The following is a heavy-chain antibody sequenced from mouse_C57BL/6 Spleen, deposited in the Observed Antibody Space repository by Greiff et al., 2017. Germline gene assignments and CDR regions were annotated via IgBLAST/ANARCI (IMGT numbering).Heavy chain of an antibody. J-gene: IGHJ3*01. D-gene: IGHD3-2*02. CDR1: GYAFSSSW. CDR3: AREDSSGYVGFAY. V-gene: IGHV1-82*01. Sequence: VQLQQSGPELVKPGASVKISCKASGYAFSSSWMNWVKQRPGKGLEWIGRIYPGDGDTNYNGKFKGKATLTADKSSSTAYMQLSSLTSEDSAVYFCAREDSSGYVGFAYWGQGTLVTVAA. CDR2: IYPGDGDT.